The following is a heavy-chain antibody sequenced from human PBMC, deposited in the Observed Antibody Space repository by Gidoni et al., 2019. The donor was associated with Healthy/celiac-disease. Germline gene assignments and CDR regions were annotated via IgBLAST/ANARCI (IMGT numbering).Heavy chain of an antibody. CDR3: ARVPPYSSGTDY. CDR2: YSGGST. V-gene: IGHV3-53*01. Sequence: YSGGSTYYADSVKGRFTISRDNSKNTLYLQMNSLRAEDTAVYYCARVPPYSSGTDYWGQGTLVTVSS. J-gene: IGHJ4*02. D-gene: IGHD6-19*01.